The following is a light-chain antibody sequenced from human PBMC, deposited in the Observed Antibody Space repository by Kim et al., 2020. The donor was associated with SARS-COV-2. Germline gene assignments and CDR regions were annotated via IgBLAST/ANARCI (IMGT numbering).Light chain of an antibody. V-gene: IGKV3-20*01. CDR3: QQYGSSPLT. CDR1: HSVSSSY. Sequence: SPWDRASLSCRASHSVSSSYLAWYQQKPGQAPRLLIYGASSRATGIPDRFSGSVSRTDFTLTISRLEPEDVAVYYCQQYGSSPLTFGGGTKVDIK. CDR2: GAS. J-gene: IGKJ4*01.